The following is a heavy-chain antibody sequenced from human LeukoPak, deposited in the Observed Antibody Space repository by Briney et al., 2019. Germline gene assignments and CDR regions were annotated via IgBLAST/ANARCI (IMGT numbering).Heavy chain of an antibody. CDR2: ISSSSSYI. CDR1: GFTFSYHS. J-gene: IGHJ4*02. D-gene: IGHD3-10*01. V-gene: IGHV3-21*01. Sequence: KPGGSLRLSCAASGFTFSYHSMNWVRQGPGKGLEWVSSISSSSSYIYYADSVKGRFTISRDNAKNSLYLQMNSLRAEDTAIYYCARGFSGSYYTKDFDYWGQGALVTVSS. CDR3: ARGFSGSYYTKDFDY.